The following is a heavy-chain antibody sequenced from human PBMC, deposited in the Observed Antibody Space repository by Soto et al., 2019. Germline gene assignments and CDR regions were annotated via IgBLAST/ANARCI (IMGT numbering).Heavy chain of an antibody. CDR3: AREGGVWGSFRYFDY. CDR1: GYTFSSYV. V-gene: IGHV1-18*04. CDR2: ISPYNGNT. J-gene: IGHJ4*02. D-gene: IGHD3-16*02. Sequence: QVQLVQSGVEVQKPGASVKVSCKASGYTFSSYVINWLRQAPGQGLEWMGWISPYNGNTNYGQNLQGRVTMTTDTSTSIVDMELRSLSSDDKAVYYCAREGGVWGSFRYFDYWGQGTLVTVSP.